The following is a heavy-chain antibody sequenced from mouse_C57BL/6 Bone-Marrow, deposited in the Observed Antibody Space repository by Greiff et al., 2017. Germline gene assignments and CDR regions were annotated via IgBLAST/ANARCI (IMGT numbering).Heavy chain of an antibody. CDR2: IRSKSNNYAT. Sequence: EVKVVESGGGLVQPKGSLKLSCAASGFSFNTYAMNWVRQAPGKGLEWVARIRSKSNNYATYYADSVKDRFTISRDDSESMLYLQMNNLKTEDTAMYYCVRPYYYGSSLAWFAYWGQGTLVTVSA. D-gene: IGHD1-1*01. CDR3: VRPYYYGSSLAWFAY. J-gene: IGHJ3*01. CDR1: GFSFNTYA. V-gene: IGHV10-1*01.